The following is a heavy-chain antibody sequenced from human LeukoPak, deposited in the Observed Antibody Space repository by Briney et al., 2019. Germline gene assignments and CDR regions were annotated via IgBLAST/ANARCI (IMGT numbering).Heavy chain of an antibody. CDR1: RYTFTAYS. D-gene: IGHD1-26*01. Sequence: GASVKVSCKASRYTFTAYSIHWVRQAPGQGLEWMGWINPNSGGTNYAQKFQGRVTVTRDTSINTAYLDLSRLTSDDTAVYYCATTMLSGSYYLPDYWGQGTQVTVSS. CDR2: INPNSGGT. V-gene: IGHV1-2*02. CDR3: ATTMLSGSYYLPDY. J-gene: IGHJ4*02.